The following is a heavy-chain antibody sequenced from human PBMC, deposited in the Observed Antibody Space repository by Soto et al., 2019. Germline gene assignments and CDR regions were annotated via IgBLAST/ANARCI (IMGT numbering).Heavy chain of an antibody. Sequence: GGSLRLSCAASGFTFDDYAMHWVRQAPGKGLEWVSGISWNSGNIGYADSVKGRFTISRDNAKNSLYLQMNSLRAEDTALYYCAKDIGGRSGYHAWHDAFDNWGQGTMVTVSS. CDR1: GFTFDDYA. V-gene: IGHV3-9*01. CDR2: ISWNSGNI. J-gene: IGHJ3*02. CDR3: AKDIGGRSGYHAWHDAFDN. D-gene: IGHD3-3*01.